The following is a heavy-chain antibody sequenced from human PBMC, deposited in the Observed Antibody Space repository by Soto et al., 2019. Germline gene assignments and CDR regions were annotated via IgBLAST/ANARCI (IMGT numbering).Heavy chain of an antibody. J-gene: IGHJ4*02. D-gene: IGHD3-22*01. Sequence: QVQLVESGGGVVQPGRSLRLSCAASGFTFSSYAMHWVRQAPGKGLEWVAVISYDGSNKYYADSVKGRFTISRDNSKNTLYLQMNRLRAEDTAVYYCARKTYYYDSSGPSLDYWGQGTPVTVSS. CDR2: ISYDGSNK. CDR3: ARKTYYYDSSGPSLDY. CDR1: GFTFSSYA. V-gene: IGHV3-30-3*01.